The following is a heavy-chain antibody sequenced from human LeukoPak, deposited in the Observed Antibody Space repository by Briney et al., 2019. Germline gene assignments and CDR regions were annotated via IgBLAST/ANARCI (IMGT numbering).Heavy chain of an antibody. CDR3: ARNNVGDFWSGYWTGPFDY. D-gene: IGHD3-3*01. J-gene: IGHJ4*02. V-gene: IGHV4-31*03. CDR2: IYYSGST. CDR1: GGSISSGGYY. Sequence: KSSETLSPTCTVSGGSISSGGYYWSWIRQHPGKGLEWIGYIYYSGSTYYNPSLESRVTISVDTSKNQFSLKLSSVTAADTAVYYCARNNVGDFWSGYWTGPFDYWGQGTLVTVSS.